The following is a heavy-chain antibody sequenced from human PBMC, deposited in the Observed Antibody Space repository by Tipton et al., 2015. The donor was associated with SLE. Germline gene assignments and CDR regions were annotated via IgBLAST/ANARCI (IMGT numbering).Heavy chain of an antibody. CDR2: ISGRGGGT. V-gene: IGHV3-23*01. Sequence: GSLRLSCAASGFTFSSYDMSWVRQAPGKGLEWVSVISGRGGGTYHADSVKGRFTISRDNSKNTLFLQMNSLRAEDTAVYYCAKQAERGYFAYWGPGTLVTVSS. J-gene: IGHJ4*02. D-gene: IGHD1-14*01. CDR3: AKQAERGYFAY. CDR1: GFTFSSYD.